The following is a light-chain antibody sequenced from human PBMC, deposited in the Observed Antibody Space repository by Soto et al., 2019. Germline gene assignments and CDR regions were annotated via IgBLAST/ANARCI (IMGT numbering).Light chain of an antibody. V-gene: IGKV1-39*01. J-gene: IGKJ4*01. CDR1: QTISSY. CDR3: QQSYSNPLS. CDR2: GVS. Sequence: DIQMTQSPSSLSASVGDRVTITCRASQTISSYLNWYQQKPGKAPKLLIYGVSSLQSGVPSRFSGSGSDTDFTLTISSLQPEDFATYWCQQSYSNPLSFGGGTKVEIK.